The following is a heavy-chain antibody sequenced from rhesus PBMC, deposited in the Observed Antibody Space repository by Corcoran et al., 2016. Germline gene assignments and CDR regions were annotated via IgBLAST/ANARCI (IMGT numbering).Heavy chain of an antibody. CDR2: SGGSIVIT. CDR3: ARENSWNNVLYFDY. D-gene: IGHD1-20*01. V-gene: IGHV4-127*01. CDR1: GYSISSGYG. J-gene: IGHJ4*01. Sequence: QVQLQESGPGLVKPSETLSLTCAVSGYSISSGYGWSWIRQPPGKGLVWIGYSGGSIVITNSNPARKVPGTISKDTSKNQFSLSLRSVTAADTAVYYCARENSWNNVLYFDYWGQGVFVTVSS.